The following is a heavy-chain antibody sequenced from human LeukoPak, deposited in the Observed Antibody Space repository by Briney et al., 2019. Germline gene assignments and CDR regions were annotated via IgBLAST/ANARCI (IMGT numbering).Heavy chain of an antibody. CDR3: AEYYYGSGRHS. CDR1: GFTFSTYW. CDR2: INPDGSEK. Sequence: GGSLRLSCAASGFTFSTYWMTWVSQAPGKELEWVANINPDGSEKYYLDSVKGRFTISRDNAKNSLYLQMNSLRAEDTAVYYCAEYYYGSGRHSWGQGTLVTVSS. V-gene: IGHV3-7*02. D-gene: IGHD3-10*01. J-gene: IGHJ4*02.